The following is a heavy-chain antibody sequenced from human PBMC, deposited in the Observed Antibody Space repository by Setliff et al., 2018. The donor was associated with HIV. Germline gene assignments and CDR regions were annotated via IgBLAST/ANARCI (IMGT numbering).Heavy chain of an antibody. V-gene: IGHV4-38-2*01. CDR1: ASSISSDYC. D-gene: IGHD5-18*01. J-gene: IGHJ4*02. CDR3: ARHLLRGYIYIVFDY. CDR2: THHSGST. Sequence: KSSETLSLTCAVSASSISSDYCWGWIRQPPGKGLGWIGSTHHSGSTYYNPSLNSRVTISVDTSKNHFSLKLRSVTAADTAVYYCARHLLRGYIYIVFDYWGQGTLVTVSS.